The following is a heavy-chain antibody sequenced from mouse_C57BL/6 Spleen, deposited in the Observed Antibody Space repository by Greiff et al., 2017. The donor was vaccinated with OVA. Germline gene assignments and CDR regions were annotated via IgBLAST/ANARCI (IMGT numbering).Heavy chain of an antibody. J-gene: IGHJ3*01. D-gene: IGHD2-4*01. CDR1: GYTFTSYW. CDR2: INPSNGGT. Sequence: QVQLQQSGTELVKPGASVKLSCKASGYTFTSYWMHWVKQRPGQGLEWIGNINPSNGGTNYNEKFKSKATLTVDKSSSAAYMQLSSLTSEDSAVYYCARDDYDYDPWFAYWGQGTLVTVSA. V-gene: IGHV1-53*01. CDR3: ARDDYDYDPWFAY.